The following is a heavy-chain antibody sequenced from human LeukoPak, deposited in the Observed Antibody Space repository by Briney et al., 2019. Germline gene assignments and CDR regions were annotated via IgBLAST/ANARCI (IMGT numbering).Heavy chain of an antibody. CDR3: ASKGSSSWYGYFQH. Sequence: SETLSLTCTVSGGSISSGDYYWSWIRQPPGKGLEWIGYIYYSGSTYYNPSLKSRVTISVDTSKNQFSLKLSSVTAADTAVYYCASKGSSSWYGYFQHWGQGTLVTVSS. V-gene: IGHV4-30-4*01. CDR2: IYYSGST. CDR1: GGSISSGDYY. J-gene: IGHJ1*01. D-gene: IGHD6-13*01.